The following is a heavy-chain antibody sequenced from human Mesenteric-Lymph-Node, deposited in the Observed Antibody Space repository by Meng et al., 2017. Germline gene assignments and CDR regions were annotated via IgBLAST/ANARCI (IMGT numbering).Heavy chain of an antibody. V-gene: IGHV1-69*06. CDR3: ARVPRDYYDSSGYSHYFDY. D-gene: IGHD3-22*01. J-gene: IGHJ4*02. CDR2: IIPIFGTA. CDR1: GGTFGSYA. Sequence: SVKVSCKASGGTFGSYAISWVRQAPGQGLEWMGGIIPIFGTANYAQKFQGRVTITADKSTSTAYMELSSLRSEDTAVYYCARVPRDYYDSSGYSHYFDYWGQGTLVTVSS.